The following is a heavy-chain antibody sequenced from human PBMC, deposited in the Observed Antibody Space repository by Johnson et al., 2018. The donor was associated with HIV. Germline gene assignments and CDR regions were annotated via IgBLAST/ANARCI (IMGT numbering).Heavy chain of an antibody. CDR1: GFTVSSTY. Sequence: VQLVESGGDLIQPGGSLRLSCAASGFTVSSTYMSWVRQAPGKGLEWLSAISGSGGSTYYADSVKGRFTISRENANNALYLQVNSLSAGDTGVYYCASVNPFGGDYAACDMWGQGTMVTVSS. CDR2: SGSGGST. D-gene: IGHD4-17*01. V-gene: IGHV3-53*01. J-gene: IGHJ3*02. CDR3: ASVNPFGGDYAACDM.